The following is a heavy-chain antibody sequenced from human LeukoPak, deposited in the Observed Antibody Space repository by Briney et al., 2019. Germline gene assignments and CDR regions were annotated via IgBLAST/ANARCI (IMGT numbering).Heavy chain of an antibody. CDR1: GYTFTTYA. CDR3: ARDIYRGTDAYDM. V-gene: IGHV1-3*01. D-gene: IGHD3-10*01. CDR2: INAGDDNT. Sequence: GSVKVSCKASGYTFTTYAMHWVRQAPGQRLEWMGLINAGDDNTRYSENFQGSVTITKDTSANTAYMELSRLRSEDTAVYYCARDIYRGTDAYDMWGQGTMVTVSP. J-gene: IGHJ3*02.